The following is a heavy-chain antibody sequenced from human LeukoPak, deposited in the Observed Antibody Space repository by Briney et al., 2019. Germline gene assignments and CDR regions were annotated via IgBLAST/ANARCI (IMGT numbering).Heavy chain of an antibody. V-gene: IGHV1-69*13. CDR2: IIPIFGTA. D-gene: IGHD1-14*01. Sequence: GASVKVSCKASGGTFSSYAISWVRQAPGQGLEWMGGIIPIFGTAKYAQKFQGRVTITADESTSTAYMELSSLRSEDTAVYNCARGLTPSPDYYYYGMDVWGQGTTVTVSS. CDR3: ARGLTPSPDYYYYGMDV. CDR1: GGTFSSYA. J-gene: IGHJ6*02.